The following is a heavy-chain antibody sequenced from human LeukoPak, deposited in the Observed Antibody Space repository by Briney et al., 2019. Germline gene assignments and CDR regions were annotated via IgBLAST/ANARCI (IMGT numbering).Heavy chain of an antibody. CDR1: GYTFTSYY. CDR2: INPSGGST. D-gene: IGHD6-13*01. CDR3: ARDKPTYSSSWYTDAFDI. J-gene: IGHJ3*02. V-gene: IGHV1-46*01. Sequence: ASVKVSCKASGYTFTSYYMHWVRQAPGQGLEWMGIINPSGGSTSYAQKFQGRVTMTRDMSTSTVYMELSSLRSEDTAVYYCARDKPTYSSSWYTDAFDIWGQGTMVTVSS.